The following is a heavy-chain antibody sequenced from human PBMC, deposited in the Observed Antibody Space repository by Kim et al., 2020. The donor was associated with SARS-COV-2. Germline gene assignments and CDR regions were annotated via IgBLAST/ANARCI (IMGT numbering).Heavy chain of an antibody. CDR3: ARLRNYYDSSAYFVGHYYYYMDV. CDR1: GGSISSYY. J-gene: IGHJ6*03. CDR2: IYYSGST. D-gene: IGHD3-22*01. Sequence: SETLSLTCTVSGGSISSYYWSWIRQPPGKGLEWIGYIYYSGSTNYNPSLKSRVTISVDTSKNQFSLKLSSVTAADTAVYYCARLRNYYDSSAYFVGHYYYYMDVWGKGTTVTVSS. V-gene: IGHV4-59*08.